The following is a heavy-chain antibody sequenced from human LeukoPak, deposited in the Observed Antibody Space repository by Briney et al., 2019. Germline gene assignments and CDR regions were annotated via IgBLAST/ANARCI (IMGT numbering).Heavy chain of an antibody. V-gene: IGHV3-23*01. CDR2: ISDSGGIT. CDR3: AKASAVRGYYYYGMDV. Sequence: GGSLRLSCAASFIFSTYAMNWVRQAPGKGLEWVSAISDSGGITYYADSAKGRFTISRDNSKNTLYLQMNSLRAEDTAIYYCAKASAVRGYYYYGMDVWGQGTTVTVSS. J-gene: IGHJ6*02. D-gene: IGHD3-10*02. CDR1: FIFSTYA.